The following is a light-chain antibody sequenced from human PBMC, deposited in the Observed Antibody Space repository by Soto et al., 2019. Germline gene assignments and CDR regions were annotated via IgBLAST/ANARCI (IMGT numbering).Light chain of an antibody. Sequence: DIQMTQSPSTLSGSVGDGVTITCRASQTISSWLAWYQQKPGKAPKLLIYKASTLKSGVPSRFSGSGSGTEFTLTISSLKPDDFATYYCQHYNSYSEAFGQGTKVELK. CDR3: QHYNSYSEA. CDR1: QTISSW. J-gene: IGKJ1*01. V-gene: IGKV1-5*03. CDR2: KAS.